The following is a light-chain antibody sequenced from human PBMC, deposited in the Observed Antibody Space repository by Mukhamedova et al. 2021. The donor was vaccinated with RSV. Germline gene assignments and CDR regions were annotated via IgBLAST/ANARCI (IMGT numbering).Light chain of an antibody. Sequence: WYQRRVHGKPPKLLIYDVSNLDRGVPSRFSGSGSGTELTLTISSLQPEDFAFYYCQHFSSYPLSFGPGTKVDV. J-gene: IGKJ3*01. CDR3: QHFSSYPLS. CDR2: DVS. V-gene: IGKV1-13*02.